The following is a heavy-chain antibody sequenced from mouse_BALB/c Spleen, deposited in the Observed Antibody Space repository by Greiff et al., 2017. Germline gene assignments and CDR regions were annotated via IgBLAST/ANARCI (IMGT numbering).Heavy chain of an antibody. D-gene: IGHD1-1*01. J-gene: IGHJ1*01. V-gene: IGHV3-8*02. Sequence: EVKLLESGPSLVKPSQTLSLTCSVTGDSITSGYWNWIRKFPGNKLEYMGYISYSGSTYYNPSLKSRISITRDTSKNQYYLQLNSVTTEDTATYYCARYDYYGSSWYFDVWGAGTTVTVSS. CDR3: ARYDYYGSSWYFDV. CDR1: GDSITSGY. CDR2: ISYSGST.